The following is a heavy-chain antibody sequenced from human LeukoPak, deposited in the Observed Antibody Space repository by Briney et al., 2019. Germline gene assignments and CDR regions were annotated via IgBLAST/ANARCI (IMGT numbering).Heavy chain of an antibody. CDR3: ARSSGYYDNYYYYYMDV. Sequence: PSETLSLTCTVSGGSISSYYWSWIRQPAGKGLEWIGRIYTSGSTNYNPSLKSRVTMSVDTSKNQFSLKLSSVTAANTAVYYCARSSGYYDNYYYYYMDVWGKGTTVTISS. CDR2: IYTSGST. D-gene: IGHD3-22*01. V-gene: IGHV4-4*07. CDR1: GGSISSYY. J-gene: IGHJ6*03.